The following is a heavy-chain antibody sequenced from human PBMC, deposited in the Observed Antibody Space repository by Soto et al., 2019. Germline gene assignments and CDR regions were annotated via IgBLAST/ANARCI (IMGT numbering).Heavy chain of an antibody. V-gene: IGHV1-3*05. Sequence: QVQLVQSGAEEKKPGASVKVSCKASGYTFTGYAMHWVRQAPGQRREWMGWINAGNGNTKYSQKFQGRVTITRDTSASAAYMELSSLSAEDTAVYYCARAVAVAADFDYWGQGTLVTVSS. D-gene: IGHD6-19*01. J-gene: IGHJ4*02. CDR3: ARAVAVAADFDY. CDR2: INAGNGNT. CDR1: GYTFTGYA.